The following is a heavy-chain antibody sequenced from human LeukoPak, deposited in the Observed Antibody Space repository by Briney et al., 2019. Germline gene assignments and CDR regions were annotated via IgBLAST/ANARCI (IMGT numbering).Heavy chain of an antibody. CDR2: IVVCSGNT. J-gene: IGHJ3*02. CDR1: GFTFTSSA. D-gene: IGHD6-13*01. CDR3: APVLFRGSAGNFPLDAFDI. Sequence: TSVKVSCKASGFTFTSSAMQWVRQARGQRLEWIGWIVVCSGNTAYSQKFQERVTIITDMSTSTAYMQLSSLISEDPTVYYSAPVLFRGSAGNFPLDAFDIWGQGTMVTVSS. V-gene: IGHV1-58*02.